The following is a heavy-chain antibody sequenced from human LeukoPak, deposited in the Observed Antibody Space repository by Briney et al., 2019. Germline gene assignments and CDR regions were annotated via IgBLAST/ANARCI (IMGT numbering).Heavy chain of an antibody. V-gene: IGHV4-4*07. CDR2: VYTSGGI. J-gene: IGHJ4*02. Sequence: SETLSLTCTVSGGSFSDSYWCCIRQPAEKGLECIGRVYTSGGIDYNPSFKSRVTLSVDKYKNQFFLKLTSVTAADTAVYYCAGTVYSGQGTLFTVSS. CDR3: AGTVY. D-gene: IGHD4-17*01. CDR1: GGSFSDSY.